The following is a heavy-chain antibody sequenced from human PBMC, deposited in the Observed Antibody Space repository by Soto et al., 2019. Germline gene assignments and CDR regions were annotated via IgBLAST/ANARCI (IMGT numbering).Heavy chain of an antibody. CDR3: ARWTVSANNWFDP. CDR2: IRQDGSPI. J-gene: IGHJ5*02. V-gene: IGHV3-7*05. D-gene: IGHD2-8*01. Sequence: EVQLVESGGGLVLPGGSLRLSCAASGFTFSSYWMTWVRQAPGKGLEWVANIRQDGSPIDDVDSVKGRFTISRDNAKNSLYLQMNSLRAEDTAVYYCARWTVSANNWFDPWGQGTLVTVSS. CDR1: GFTFSSYW.